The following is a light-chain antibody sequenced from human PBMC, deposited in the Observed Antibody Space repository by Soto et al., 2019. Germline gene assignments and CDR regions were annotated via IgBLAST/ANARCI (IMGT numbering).Light chain of an antibody. J-gene: IGKJ4*01. CDR2: GAS. Sequence: DIQMTQSPSSLSASVGDRVTITCWASQDITRWLAWYQQKPGTAPKLLIYGASSLQSGVPSRFSGSGSETDFTLTISSLQPEDSATYYCQQTNTFPLTFGGGTRWIS. CDR3: QQTNTFPLT. V-gene: IGKV1-12*01. CDR1: QDITRW.